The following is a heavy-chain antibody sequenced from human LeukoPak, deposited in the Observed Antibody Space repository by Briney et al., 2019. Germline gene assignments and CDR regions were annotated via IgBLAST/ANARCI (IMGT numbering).Heavy chain of an antibody. V-gene: IGHV3-30*18. CDR2: ISYDGSNK. CDR1: GFTFSSYG. D-gene: IGHD2-2*01. J-gene: IGHJ4*02. CDR3: AKDWAHPRIVVVPGPDY. Sequence: GRSLRLSCAASGFTFSSYGMHWVRQAPGKGLEWVAVISYDGSNKYYADSVKGRFTISRDNSKNTLYLQMNSLRAEDTAVYYCAKDWAHPRIVVVPGPDYWGQGTLVTVSS.